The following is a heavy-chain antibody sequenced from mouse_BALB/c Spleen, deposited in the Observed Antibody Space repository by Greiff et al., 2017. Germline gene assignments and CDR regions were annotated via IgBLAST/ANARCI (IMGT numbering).Heavy chain of an antibody. V-gene: IGHV5-17*02. D-gene: IGHD1-1*01. CDR1: GFTFSSFG. J-gene: IGHJ3*01. CDR2: ISSGSSTI. CDR3: ARNYGIKGPWFAY. Sequence: DVMLVESGGGLVQPGGSRKLSCAASGFTFSSFGMHWVRQAPEKGLEWVAYISSGSSTIYYADTVKGRFTISRDNPKNTLFLQMTSLRSEDTAMYYCARNYGIKGPWFAYWGQGTLVTVSA.